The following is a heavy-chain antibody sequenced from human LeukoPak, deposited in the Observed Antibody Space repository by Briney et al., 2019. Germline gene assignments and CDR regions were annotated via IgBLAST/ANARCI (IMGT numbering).Heavy chain of an antibody. CDR2: IYPGDSNA. CDR1: GYTFDDDW. D-gene: IGHD2/OR15-2a*01. CDR3: ATQNAQFYDF. Sequence: GESLKISCKASGYTFDDDWISWVRLMPGKGLEWMGIIYPGDSNARYNPSFQGHVTMSVDRSIDTAYLQWSSLQASDTATYYCATQNAQFYDFWGQGTLVTVSS. V-gene: IGHV5-51*01. J-gene: IGHJ4*02.